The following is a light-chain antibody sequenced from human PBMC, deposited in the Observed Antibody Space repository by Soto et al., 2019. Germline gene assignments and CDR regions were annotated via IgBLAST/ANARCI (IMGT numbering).Light chain of an antibody. V-gene: IGKV1-5*03. CDR1: QSISTW. CDR3: QQYNSDSS. Sequence: DIQMTQSPAPLSASVGDRVTITCRASQSISTWLAWYHQTPGKAPKLLIYTASNLESGAPSRFSGSGSGTHFTLTISSLQPDDLATYYCQQYNSDSSFGGGTKVDIK. J-gene: IGKJ4*01. CDR2: TAS.